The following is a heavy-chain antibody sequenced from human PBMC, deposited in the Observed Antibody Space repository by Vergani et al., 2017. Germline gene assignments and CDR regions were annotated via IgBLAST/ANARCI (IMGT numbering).Heavy chain of an antibody. CDR1: GFTFSSYA. CDR3: AKGAQPVNYFDSRFDS. Sequence: EVQLLESGGGLVQPGGSLRLSCAASGFTFSSYAMNWVRQAPGKGLEWVSGIAGRGDSTDNADSVKGRFTISRDNSKNTLYLQMNSLRAEDTAIYYCAKGAQPVNYFDSRFDSWGQGTLVVVSS. V-gene: IGHV3-23*01. CDR2: IAGRGDST. D-gene: IGHD3-22*01. J-gene: IGHJ4*02.